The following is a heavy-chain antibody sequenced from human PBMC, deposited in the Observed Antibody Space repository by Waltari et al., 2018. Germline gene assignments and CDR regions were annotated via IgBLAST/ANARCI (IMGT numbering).Heavy chain of an antibody. J-gene: IGHJ4*02. V-gene: IGHV3-21*01. CDR1: GFTFSSYS. CDR2: ISSRSSYI. Sequence: EVQLVESGGGLVKPGGSLRLSCAASGFTFSSYSMNWVRQAPGKGLVWVSSISSRSSYIYHADSVKGRFTIARDNAKNSLYLQMNSLRAEDTAVYYCARGGGSRDYDYWGQGTLVTVSS. D-gene: IGHD1-26*01. CDR3: ARGGGSRDYDY.